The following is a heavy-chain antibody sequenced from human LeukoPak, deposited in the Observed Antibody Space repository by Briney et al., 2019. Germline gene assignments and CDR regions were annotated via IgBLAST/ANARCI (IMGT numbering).Heavy chain of an antibody. V-gene: IGHV4-34*01. CDR3: ARSPIVLRFLEWYNWFDP. CDR2: INHSGST. CDR1: GGSFSGYY. Sequence: SETLSLTCAVYGGSFSGYYWSWIRQPPGKGLEWIGEINHSGSTNYNPSLKSRVTMSVDTSKNQFSLKLSSVTAADTAVYYCARSPIVLRFLEWYNWFDPWGQGTLVTVSS. D-gene: IGHD3-3*01. J-gene: IGHJ5*02.